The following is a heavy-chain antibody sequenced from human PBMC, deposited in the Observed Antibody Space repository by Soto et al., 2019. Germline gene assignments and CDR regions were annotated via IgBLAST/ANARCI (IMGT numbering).Heavy chain of an antibody. CDR3: ASSSGNNYGVGTNYYFDY. D-gene: IGHD1-26*01. V-gene: IGHV1-69*06. CDR2: IIPIFGTA. CDR1: GGTFSTYS. J-gene: IGHJ4*02. Sequence: QVQLVQSGAEVKKPGSSVKVSCKTSGGTFSTYSIVWVRQAPGEGLEWMGGIIPIFGTANYAQKFQDRVTITADKSTNTAFMELISLKSEDTAMYYCASSSGNNYGVGTNYYFDYRSQGTLVTVSS.